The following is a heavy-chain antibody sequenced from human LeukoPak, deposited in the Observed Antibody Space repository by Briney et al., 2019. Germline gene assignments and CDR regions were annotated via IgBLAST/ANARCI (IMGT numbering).Heavy chain of an antibody. D-gene: IGHD5-24*01. V-gene: IGHV3-15*01. CDR3: TTDMSEGDGYNGYFDY. CDR2: IKSKTDGGTT. CDR1: GSTFSNAW. Sequence: GGSLRLSCAASGSTFSNAWMSWVRQAPGKGLEWVGRIKSKTDGGTTDYAAPVKGRFTISRDDSKNTLYLQMNSLKTEDTAVYYCTTDMSEGDGYNGYFDYWGQGTLVTVSS. J-gene: IGHJ4*02.